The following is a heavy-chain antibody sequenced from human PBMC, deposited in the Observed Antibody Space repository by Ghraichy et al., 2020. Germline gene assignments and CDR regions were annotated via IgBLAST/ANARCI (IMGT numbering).Heavy chain of an antibody. Sequence: GGSLRLSCAASGFTFSSYAMNWVRQAPGKGLEWVSAISGSGGSTYYADSVKGRFTISRDNSKNTLYLQMNSLRAEDTAVYYCAKVVVGATSRDYWGQGTLVTVSS. CDR1: GFTFSSYA. CDR2: ISGSGGST. CDR3: AKVVVGATSRDY. D-gene: IGHD1-26*01. J-gene: IGHJ4*02. V-gene: IGHV3-23*01.